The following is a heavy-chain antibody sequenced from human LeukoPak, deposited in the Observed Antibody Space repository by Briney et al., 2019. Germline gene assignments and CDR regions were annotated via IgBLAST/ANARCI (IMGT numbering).Heavy chain of an antibody. Sequence: PGGSLRLSSAASGCTFSSYAMHWVRQAPGKGLEWVAVISYDGSNKYYADSVKGRFTISRDNSKNTLYLQMNSLRAEDTAVYYCARDGTWRGRSNIPDYWGQGTLAIVSS. D-gene: IGHD2-2*02. CDR3: ARDGTWRGRSNIPDY. V-gene: IGHV3-30-3*01. CDR1: GCTFSSYA. CDR2: ISYDGSNK. J-gene: IGHJ4*02.